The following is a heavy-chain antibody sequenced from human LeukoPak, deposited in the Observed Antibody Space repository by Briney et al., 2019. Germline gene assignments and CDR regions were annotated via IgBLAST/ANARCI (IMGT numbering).Heavy chain of an antibody. J-gene: IGHJ4*02. Sequence: SETLSLTCAVSGYSISSGYYWGWIRQPPGKGLEWIGSIYHSGNTNYNPSLKSRVTISVDTSRNQFSLKVSSVTAADTALYYCARWYSSSGYLDYWGQGTLVTVSS. D-gene: IGHD6-6*01. V-gene: IGHV4-38-2*01. CDR1: GYSISSGYY. CDR2: IYHSGNT. CDR3: ARWYSSSGYLDY.